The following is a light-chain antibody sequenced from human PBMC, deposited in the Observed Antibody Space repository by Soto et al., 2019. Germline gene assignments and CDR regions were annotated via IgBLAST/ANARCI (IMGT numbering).Light chain of an antibody. Sequence: DIQMTQSPSTLSASVGDRVTITCRASQSISTWLAWYQQKPGKAPKPLIYKASRLESGVPSRFSGSGSGTEFTLTISSLQPDDFATYYCQQYNSYPLTFGPGTKVDVK. CDR2: KAS. CDR1: QSISTW. J-gene: IGKJ3*01. CDR3: QQYNSYPLT. V-gene: IGKV1-5*03.